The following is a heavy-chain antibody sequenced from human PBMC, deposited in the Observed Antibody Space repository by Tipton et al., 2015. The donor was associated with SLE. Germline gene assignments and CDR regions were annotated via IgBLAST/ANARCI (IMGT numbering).Heavy chain of an antibody. D-gene: IGHD4-11*01. J-gene: IGHJ2*01. CDR3: ARELLSPMTTVHWYFDL. V-gene: IGHV4-4*07. Sequence: TLSLTCTVSGGSISSYYWSWIRQSAGKGLEWIGRIYTRGSTNYNPSLKSRVTMSVDTSENQLSLKLNSMTAADTAVYYCARELLSPMTTVHWYFDLWGRGTPVTVSS. CDR2: IYTRGST. CDR1: GGSISSYY.